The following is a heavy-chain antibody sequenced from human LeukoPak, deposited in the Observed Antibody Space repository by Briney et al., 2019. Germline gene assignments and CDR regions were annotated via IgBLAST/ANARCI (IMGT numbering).Heavy chain of an antibody. CDR1: GYSISSGYY. D-gene: IGHD5-18*01. J-gene: IGHJ5*02. V-gene: IGHV4-38-2*02. CDR2: IYHSGST. CDR3: ARGEWIQLWFGKRGWFDP. Sequence: KTSETLSLTCTVSGYSISSGYYWGWIRQPPGKGLEWIGSIYHSGSTNYNPSLKSRVTISVDTSKNQFSLKLSSVTAADTAVYYCARGEWIQLWFGKRGWFDPWGQGTLVTVSS.